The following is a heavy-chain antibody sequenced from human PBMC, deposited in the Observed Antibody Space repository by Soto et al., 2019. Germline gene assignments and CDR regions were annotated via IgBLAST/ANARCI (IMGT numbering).Heavy chain of an antibody. V-gene: IGHV3-23*01. J-gene: IGHJ6*02. D-gene: IGHD3-10*01. CDR3: GGGPDYRNNYYYGMDV. CDR1: GFIFDSYA. CDR2: ISGGGHNT. Sequence: GGSLRLSCTASGFIFDSYAMSWVRQAPGKGLECISTISGGGHNTYYADSVKGRFTISRDSSKDTVYLQMNNLRADDTAVYFCGGGPDYRNNYYYGMDVWGQGTTVTVSS.